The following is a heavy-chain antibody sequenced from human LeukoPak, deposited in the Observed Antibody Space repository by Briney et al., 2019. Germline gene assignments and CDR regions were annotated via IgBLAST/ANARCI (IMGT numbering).Heavy chain of an antibody. CDR3: ARANRLGYSHDPSWDY. Sequence: GGSLRLSCAASGFTFSSYEMNWVRQAPGKGLEWVSYISSSGSTIYYADSVKGRFTISRDNAKNSLYLQMNSLRAEDTAVYYCARANRLGYSHDPSWDYWGQGTLVTVSS. D-gene: IGHD5-18*01. V-gene: IGHV3-48*03. CDR2: ISSSGSTI. J-gene: IGHJ4*02. CDR1: GFTFSSYE.